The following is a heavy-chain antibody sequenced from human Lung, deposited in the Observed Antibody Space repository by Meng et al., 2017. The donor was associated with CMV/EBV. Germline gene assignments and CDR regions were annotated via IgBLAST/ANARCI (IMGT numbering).Heavy chain of an antibody. CDR3: ARHGSGSYFYGMDV. CDR1: GGSISSYY. J-gene: IGHJ6*02. Sequence: SETLSLXCTVSGGSISSYYWSWIRQPPGKGLEDIGYIYYSGSTSYNPSLKSRVTISVDTSKNQFSLKLSSVTAADTAVYYCARHGSGSYFYGMDVWGQGPTVTVSS. V-gene: IGHV4-59*01. D-gene: IGHD3-10*01. CDR2: IYYSGST.